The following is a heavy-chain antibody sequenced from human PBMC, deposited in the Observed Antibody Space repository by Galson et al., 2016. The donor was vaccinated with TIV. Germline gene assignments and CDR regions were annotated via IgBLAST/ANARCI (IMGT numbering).Heavy chain of an antibody. J-gene: IGHJ4*02. D-gene: IGHD2-21*01. CDR1: GYTFTNYA. V-gene: IGHV1-3*01. CDR2: INAGNGNT. CDR3: ARPPYCGGDCFKYDS. Sequence: SVKVSCKAAGYTFTNYAMHWVRQAPGQRLEWMGWINAGNGNTKYSQKFQGRVTITRDTSANTAYMELSSLRSEDTAMYYCARPPYCGGDCFKYDSWGQETLVTVSS.